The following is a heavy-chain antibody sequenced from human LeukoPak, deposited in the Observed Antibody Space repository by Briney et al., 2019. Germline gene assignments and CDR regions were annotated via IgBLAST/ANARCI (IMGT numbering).Heavy chain of an antibody. D-gene: IGHD5-12*01. Sequence: PGGSLRLSCAAPGFDFKNDWMNWVRQAPGKGLEWVGRIKSKTDGGTTEYAAPVKGRFTISRDDSKNTLYLQMNSLKTEATAVYYCTKISGNSGYPFDYWGQGTLVTVSS. CDR3: TKISGNSGYPFDY. J-gene: IGHJ4*02. CDR1: GFDFKNDW. V-gene: IGHV3-15*01. CDR2: IKSKTDGGTT.